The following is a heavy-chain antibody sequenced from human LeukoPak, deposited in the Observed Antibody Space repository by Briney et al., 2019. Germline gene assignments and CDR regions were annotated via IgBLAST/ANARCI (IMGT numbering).Heavy chain of an antibody. CDR1: GFTFSSYG. D-gene: IGHD3-10*01. CDR2: ISSSGSTI. Sequence: GGSLRLSCAASGFTFSSYGMHWVRQAPGKGLEWVSYISSSGSTIYYADSVKGRFTISRDNAKNSLYLQMNSLRAEDTAVYYCARGQQLWFGELSPDYWGQGTLVTVSS. CDR3: ARGQQLWFGELSPDY. J-gene: IGHJ4*02. V-gene: IGHV3-48*04.